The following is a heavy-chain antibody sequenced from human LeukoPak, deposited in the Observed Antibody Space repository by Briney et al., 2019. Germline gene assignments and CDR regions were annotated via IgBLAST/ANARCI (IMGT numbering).Heavy chain of an antibody. D-gene: IGHD3-10*01. CDR3: AKDRGNTMVRGITAFDY. Sequence: GGSLRLSCAASGFTFSSYAMSWVRQAPGKGLEWVSGISGSGGTTYYADSVKGRFTISRDNSKNTLYLQMNSLRAEDTAVYYCAKDRGNTMVRGITAFDYWGQGTLVTVSS. CDR1: GFTFSSYA. J-gene: IGHJ4*02. V-gene: IGHV3-23*01. CDR2: ISGSGGTT.